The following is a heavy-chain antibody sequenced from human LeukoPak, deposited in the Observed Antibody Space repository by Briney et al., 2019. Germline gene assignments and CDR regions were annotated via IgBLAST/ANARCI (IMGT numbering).Heavy chain of an antibody. V-gene: IGHV1-69*13. Sequence: SVKVSCKASGGTFSSYAISWVRQASGQGLEWMGGIIPIFGTANYAQKFQGRVTITADESTSTAYMELSSLRSEDTAVYYCAREGRVSSGWYEYWGQGTLVTVSS. D-gene: IGHD6-19*01. CDR1: GGTFSSYA. CDR2: IIPIFGTA. CDR3: AREGRVSSGWYEY. J-gene: IGHJ4*02.